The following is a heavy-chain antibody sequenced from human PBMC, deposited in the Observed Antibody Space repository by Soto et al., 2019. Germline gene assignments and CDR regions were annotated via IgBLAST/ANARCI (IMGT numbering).Heavy chain of an antibody. D-gene: IGHD6-6*01. J-gene: IGHJ6*03. CDR3: ARNSRIAARPPPKNHYYYYMDV. CDR2: ISAYNGNT. V-gene: IGHV1-18*01. Sequence: ASVKVSCKASGYTFTSYGISWVRQAPGQGLEWMGWISAYNGNTNYAQKLQGRVTMTTDTSTSTAYMELRSLRSDDTAVYYCARNSRIAARPPPKNHYYYYMDVRGKGTTVTVSS. CDR1: GYTFTSYG.